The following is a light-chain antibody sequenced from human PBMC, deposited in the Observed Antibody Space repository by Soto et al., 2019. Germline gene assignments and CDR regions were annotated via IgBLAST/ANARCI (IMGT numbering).Light chain of an antibody. Sequence: QSALTQPASVSGSPGQSITISCTGSNSDIGGYNSVSWYQQHPGKAPKLLIFGVTNRPSGVSDRFSGSKSGNTASLTISALQAEDEADYYCTSYTSVTIVVFGGRTQLTVL. CDR3: TSYTSVTIVV. CDR1: NSDIGGYNS. V-gene: IGLV2-14*01. J-gene: IGLJ2*01. CDR2: GVT.